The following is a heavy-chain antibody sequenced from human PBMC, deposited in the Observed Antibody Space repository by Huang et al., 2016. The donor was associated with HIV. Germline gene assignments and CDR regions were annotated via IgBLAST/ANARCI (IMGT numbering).Heavy chain of an antibody. J-gene: IGHJ3*02. D-gene: IGHD3-10*01. CDR1: GFTLSDYA. CDR2: ISYDGNDK. CDR3: ARFGKRLPMLRGEDVIGDI. V-gene: IGHV3-30-3*01. Sequence: QVQLVESGGGVVQPGRSLRLSCAASGFTLSDYAIHWVRQAPGKGREWVARISYDGNDKFYSDSVGGRFTISRDNFNNTLYLQMNSLRHEDTALYYCARFGKRLPMLRGEDVIGDIWGQGTMVIVSS.